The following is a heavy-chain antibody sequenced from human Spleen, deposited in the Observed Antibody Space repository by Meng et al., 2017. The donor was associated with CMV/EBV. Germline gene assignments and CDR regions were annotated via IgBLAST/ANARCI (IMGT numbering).Heavy chain of an antibody. V-gene: IGHV1-2*02. CDR3: ARGLGCSSANCNFYYGVDV. D-gene: IGHD2-2*01. CDR1: GYTFTGYY. CDR2: INPNSGGT. Sequence: ASVKVSCKASGYTFTGYYMHWVRQAPGQGLEWIGWINPNSGGTNYAQKFQGRLTMTRDTSINTAYMELSRLRSDDTAVYYCARGLGCSSANCNFYYGVDVWGQGTTVTVSS. J-gene: IGHJ6*02.